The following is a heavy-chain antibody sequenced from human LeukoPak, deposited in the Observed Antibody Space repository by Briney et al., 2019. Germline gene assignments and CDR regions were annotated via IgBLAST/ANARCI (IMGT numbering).Heavy chain of an antibody. V-gene: IGHV4-34*01. CDR2: INHSGST. D-gene: IGHD6-13*01. CDR3: ARGYSSSWRTIDY. CDR1: GGSFSGYY. J-gene: IGHJ4*02. Sequence: PSETLSLTCAVYGGSFSGYYWSWIRQPPGKGLEWIGEINHSGSTNYNPSLKSRVTISVDTSKNQFSLKLNSVTAADTAVYYCARGYSSSWRTIDYWGQGTLVTVSS.